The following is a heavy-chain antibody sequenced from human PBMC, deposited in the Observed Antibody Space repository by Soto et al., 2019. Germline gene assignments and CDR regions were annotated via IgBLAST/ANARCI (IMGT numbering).Heavy chain of an antibody. V-gene: IGHV1-69*13. CDR3: ARDPAFASSGYYSRDAFDI. CDR2: IIPIFGTA. CDR1: GGTFSSYA. Sequence: SVKVSCKASGGTFSSYAISWVRQEPGQGLEWMGGIIPIFGTANYAQKFQGRVTITADESTSTAYMELSSLRSEDTAVYYCARDPAFASSGYYSRDAFDIWGQGTMVTVSS. D-gene: IGHD3-22*01. J-gene: IGHJ3*02.